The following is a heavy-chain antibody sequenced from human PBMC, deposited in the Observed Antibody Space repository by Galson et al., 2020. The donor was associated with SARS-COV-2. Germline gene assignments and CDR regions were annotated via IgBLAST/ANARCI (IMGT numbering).Heavy chain of an antibody. V-gene: IGHV4-39*01. J-gene: IGHJ6*02. CDR3: ARHPAESSGWYDYYYYGMDV. CDR1: GGSISSSSYY. D-gene: IGHD6-19*01. Sequence: SETLSLTCTVSGGSISSSSYYWDWIRQPPGKGLEWIGSIYYSGSTYYNPSLKSRVTISVDTSKNQFSLKLSSVTAADTAVYYCARHPAESSGWYDYYYYGMDVWGQGTTVTVSS. CDR2: IYYSGST.